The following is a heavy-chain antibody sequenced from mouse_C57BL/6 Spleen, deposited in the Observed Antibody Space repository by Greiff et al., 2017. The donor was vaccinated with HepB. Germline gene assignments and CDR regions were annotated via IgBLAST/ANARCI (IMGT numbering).Heavy chain of an antibody. V-gene: IGHV2-2*01. Sequence: VQLVESGPGLVQPSQSLSITCTVSGFSLTSYGVHWVRQSPGKGLEWLGVIWSGGSTDYNAAFISRLSISKDNSKSQVFFKMNSLQADDTAIYYCARKGDYDYLYYAMDYWGQGTSVTVSS. J-gene: IGHJ4*01. CDR2: IWSGGST. D-gene: IGHD2-4*01. CDR1: GFSLTSYG. CDR3: ARKGDYDYLYYAMDY.